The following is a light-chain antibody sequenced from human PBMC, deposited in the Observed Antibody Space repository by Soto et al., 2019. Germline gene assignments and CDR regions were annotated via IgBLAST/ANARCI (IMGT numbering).Light chain of an antibody. Sequence: QSALTQPASVSGSPGQSITISCTGTSSDVGSYNLVSWYQQHPGKAPKLMIYEGSKRPSGVSNRFSGSKSGNTASLTISGLQAEDERDYYCCSYAGSSTPVVFGGGTKVTVL. J-gene: IGLJ2*01. V-gene: IGLV2-23*01. CDR3: CSYAGSSTPVV. CDR1: SSDVGSYNL. CDR2: EGS.